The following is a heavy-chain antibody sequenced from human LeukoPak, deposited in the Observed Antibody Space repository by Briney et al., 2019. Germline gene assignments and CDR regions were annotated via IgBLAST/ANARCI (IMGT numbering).Heavy chain of an antibody. V-gene: IGHV3-53*01. CDR3: ARSHGDTYYYYYAMDV. CDR1: GFTVSSNY. CDR2: IYSGGST. D-gene: IGHD4-17*01. Sequence: GGSLRLSWAASGFTVSSNYMSWVRQAPGKGLEWVSVIYSGGSTYYADSVKGRFTISRDNAKNSLYLQMNSLRAEDTAVYYCARSHGDTYYYYYAMDVWGLGTTVTVSS. J-gene: IGHJ6*02.